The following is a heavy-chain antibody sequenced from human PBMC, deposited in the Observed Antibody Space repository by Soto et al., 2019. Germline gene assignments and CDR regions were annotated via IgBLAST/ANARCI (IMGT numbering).Heavy chain of an antibody. V-gene: IGHV4-59*08. CDR3: ARNFWSGYGYYYMDV. CDR2: IYYSGST. Sequence: SETLSLTCTVSGGSISSYYWSWIRQPPGKGLEWIGYIYYSGSTNYNPSLKSRVTISVDTSKNQFSLELSSVTAADTAVYYCARNFWSGYGYYYMDVWGKGTTVTVSS. D-gene: IGHD3-3*01. J-gene: IGHJ6*03. CDR1: GGSISSYY.